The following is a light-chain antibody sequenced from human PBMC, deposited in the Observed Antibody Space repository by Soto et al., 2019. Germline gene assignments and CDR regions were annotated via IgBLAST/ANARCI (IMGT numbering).Light chain of an antibody. V-gene: IGKV3-11*01. CDR3: QQRASWPPFT. Sequence: ETVLTQSPATLSKSLGESATLSCRASQSMGASLAWYQHRPGQPPRLLIYDAFNRAPDIPARFSGDGSGTDFTLTISSLEPEDFAVYYCQQRASWPPFTFGGGTKVEIK. J-gene: IGKJ4*01. CDR1: QSMGAS. CDR2: DAF.